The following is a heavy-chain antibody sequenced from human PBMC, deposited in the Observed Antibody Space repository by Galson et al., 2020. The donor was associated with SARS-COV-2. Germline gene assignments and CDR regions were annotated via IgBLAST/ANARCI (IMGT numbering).Heavy chain of an antibody. V-gene: IGHV3-33*06. CDR1: GFSLNNFG. CDR3: AKSRDGYVHGNS. J-gene: IGHJ5*02. Sequence: GGSLRLSCAASGFSLNNFGMQWVRQAPGKGLEWVATIFFDGNNKYYADSVKGRFTISRDNSKNTLYRKMDSLRAEDTAVYYCAKSRDGYVHGNSWGQGTLVTVSS. D-gene: IGHD5-12*01. CDR2: IFFDGNNK.